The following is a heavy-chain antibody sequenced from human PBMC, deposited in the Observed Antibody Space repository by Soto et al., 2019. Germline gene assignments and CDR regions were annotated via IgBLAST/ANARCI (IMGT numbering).Heavy chain of an antibody. D-gene: IGHD3-22*01. CDR1: GFTFSNYA. J-gene: IGHJ5*02. Sequence: QVQLVESGGGVVQPERSLRLSCAASGFTFSNYAMHWVRQAPGKGPEWVAAISYDGRNKYYADSVKGRFTISRDNSKNTLDLQMNSRRAEDTAVYYCAKGNYDIGGLSLNWFNPWGQGTLVTVSS. CDR3: AKGNYDIGGLSLNWFNP. CDR2: ISYDGRNK. V-gene: IGHV3-30*18.